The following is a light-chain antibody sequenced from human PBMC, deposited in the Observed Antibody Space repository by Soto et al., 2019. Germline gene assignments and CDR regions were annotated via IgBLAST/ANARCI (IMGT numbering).Light chain of an antibody. CDR2: DAS. J-gene: IGKJ4*01. Sequence: VVLTQSPATLALSPEERATLSCRASQSISEFLAWYQQKPGQAPRLLIYDASNRATGTPARFSGSGSGTDFTLTISSLEPEDFALYYCQQRSNWPLTFGGGTKVDIK. V-gene: IGKV3-11*01. CDR3: QQRSNWPLT. CDR1: QSISEF.